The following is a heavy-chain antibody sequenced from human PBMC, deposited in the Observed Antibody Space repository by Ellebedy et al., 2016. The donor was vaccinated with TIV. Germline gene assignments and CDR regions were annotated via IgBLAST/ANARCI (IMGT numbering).Heavy chain of an antibody. Sequence: SETLSLTXTVSGYSITSDYYWGWIRQPPGKGLEWIGYIYPGGRRKSNPSLQSRVAISIDTSNNQFSLRLTSLTAADTAVYYCARETNWYYFDFWGQGSLVTVSS. V-gene: IGHV4-38-2*02. D-gene: IGHD7-27*01. CDR2: IYPGGRR. CDR3: ARETNWYYFDF. CDR1: GYSITSDYY. J-gene: IGHJ4*02.